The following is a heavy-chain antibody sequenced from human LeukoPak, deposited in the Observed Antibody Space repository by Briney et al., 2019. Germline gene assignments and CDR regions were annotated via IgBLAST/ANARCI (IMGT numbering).Heavy chain of an antibody. CDR3: TRSDSSGFSVY. Sequence: GGSLRLSCVASGFIFSDYYMDWVRQAPGKGLEWVGRNRNKANSHTTEYAASVKGRFIISRDDSKNSVFLRMSNLKTEDTAVYYCTRSDSSGFSVYWGQGTLVTVSS. CDR1: GFIFSDYY. J-gene: IGHJ4*02. V-gene: IGHV3-72*01. CDR2: NRNKANSHTT. D-gene: IGHD6-19*01.